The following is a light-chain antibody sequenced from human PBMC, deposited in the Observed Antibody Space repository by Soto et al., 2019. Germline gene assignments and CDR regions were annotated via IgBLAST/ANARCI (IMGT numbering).Light chain of an antibody. CDR3: CSYAGSRIPLYV. V-gene: IGLV2-23*01. Sequence: QSALTQPASVSGSPGQSITISCTGTSSDVGSYNLVSWYQQHPGKAPKLMIYEGTKRPSGVSNRFSGSKSGNTASLTISGLQAEDEADYYCCSYAGSRIPLYVFGTGTKVTVL. J-gene: IGLJ1*01. CDR1: SSDVGSYNL. CDR2: EGT.